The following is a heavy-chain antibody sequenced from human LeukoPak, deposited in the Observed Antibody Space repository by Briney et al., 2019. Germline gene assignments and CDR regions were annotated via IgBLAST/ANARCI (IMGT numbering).Heavy chain of an antibody. V-gene: IGHV1-69*13. J-gene: IGHJ5*02. CDR1: GATFSSYA. CDR3: ARDLRNYDSSGEFDP. D-gene: IGHD3-22*01. Sequence: SVKVSCKASGATFSSYAINWVRQAPGQGLEWMGGIIPIFGTANYAQKFQGRVTITADESTSTAYMELSSLRSEDTAVYYCARDLRNYDSSGEFDPWGQGTLVTVSS. CDR2: IIPIFGTA.